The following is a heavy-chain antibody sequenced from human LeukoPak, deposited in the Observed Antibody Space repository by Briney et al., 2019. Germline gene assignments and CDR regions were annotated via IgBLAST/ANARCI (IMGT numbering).Heavy chain of an antibody. D-gene: IGHD6-13*01. CDR3: ARDVGYSSSWYFDY. J-gene: IGHJ4*02. CDR1: GGSFSGYY. Sequence: SETLSLTCAVYGGSFSGYYWSWIRQPPGKGLEWIGEINHSGSTNYNPSLKSRVTISVDTSKNQFSLKLSSVTAADTAVYYCARDVGYSSSWYFDYWGQGTLVTVSS. V-gene: IGHV4-34*01. CDR2: INHSGST.